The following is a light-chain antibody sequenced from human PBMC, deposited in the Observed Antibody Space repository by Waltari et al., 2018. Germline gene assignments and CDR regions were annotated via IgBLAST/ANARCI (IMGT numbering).Light chain of an antibody. Sequence: EVVLTQSQGTLSLSPGERATLSRRASQSIANYYLAWYQQNPGQAPRLLLYATSNRATGIPDRFTGSGSGTDFTLTISRLEPEDFAVYYCQRYGSSPGTFGQGTKVEI. CDR1: QSIANYY. J-gene: IGKJ1*01. CDR3: QRYGSSPGT. CDR2: ATS. V-gene: IGKV3-20*01.